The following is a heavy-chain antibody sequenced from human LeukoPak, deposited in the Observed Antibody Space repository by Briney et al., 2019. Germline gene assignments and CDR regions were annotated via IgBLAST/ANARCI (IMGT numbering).Heavy chain of an antibody. D-gene: IGHD3-9*01. J-gene: IGHJ4*02. CDR3: AKRGDKSLDC. V-gene: IGHV3-23*01. CDR1: GFTFINYA. CDR2: IGSTFNP. Sequence: GGSLRLSCAASGFTFINYAMSWVRQAPGKGLEWISGIGSTFNPSYADSVRGRFTISRDNSKNTLYLQMNSLRAEDTAVYYCAKRGDKSLDCWGQGILVTVSS.